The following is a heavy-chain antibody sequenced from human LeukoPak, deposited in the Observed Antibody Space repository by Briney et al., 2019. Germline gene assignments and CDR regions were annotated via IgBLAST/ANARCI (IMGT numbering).Heavy chain of an antibody. J-gene: IGHJ4*02. Sequence: SETLSLTCAVYGGSFSGYYWSWIRQPPGKGLEWIGEINHSGSTNYNPSLKSRVTISVDTSKNQFSLKLSSVTAADTAVYYCARRATIGKYFDYWGQGTLVTVSS. CDR2: INHSGST. V-gene: IGHV4-34*01. CDR3: ARRATIGKYFDY. CDR1: GGSFSGYY. D-gene: IGHD5-24*01.